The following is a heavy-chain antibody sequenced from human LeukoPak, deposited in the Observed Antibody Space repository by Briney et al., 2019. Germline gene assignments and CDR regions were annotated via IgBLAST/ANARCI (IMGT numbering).Heavy chain of an antibody. CDR3: AREAIVVVPAAIGVYYYYMDV. J-gene: IGHJ6*03. CDR2: IYTSGST. V-gene: IGHV4-4*07. D-gene: IGHD2-2*01. Sequence: PSETLSLTCTVSGGSISSYYWSWIRQPAGKGLEWIGRIYTSGSTNYNPSLKSRVTMSVDTSKNQFSLKLSSVTAADTAVYYCAREAIVVVPAAIGVYYYYMDVWGKGTTVTVSS. CDR1: GGSISSYY.